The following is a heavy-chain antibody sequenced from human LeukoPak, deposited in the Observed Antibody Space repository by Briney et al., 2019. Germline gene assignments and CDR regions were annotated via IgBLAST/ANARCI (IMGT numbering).Heavy chain of an antibody. Sequence: SVKVSCKASRGTFSSYAISWVRQAPGPGLEWMGRIIPIFGIANYAQKFQGRVTITADKSTSTAYMELSSLRSEDTAVYYCARGGQQLVPGFDRWGQGTLVTVSS. V-gene: IGHV1-69*04. D-gene: IGHD6-13*01. CDR3: ARGGQQLVPGFDR. CDR2: IIPIFGIA. CDR1: RGTFSSYA. J-gene: IGHJ5*02.